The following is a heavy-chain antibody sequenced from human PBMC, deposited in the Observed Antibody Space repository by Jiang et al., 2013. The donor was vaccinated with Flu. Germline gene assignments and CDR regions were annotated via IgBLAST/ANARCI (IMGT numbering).Heavy chain of an antibody. CDR2: ISAYNGNT. D-gene: IGHD3-9*01. Sequence: EVKKPGASVKVSCKASGYTFTSYAISWVRQAPGQGLEWMGWISAYNGNTNYVEKVQGRVTMTTDTSTSTAYMELRSLRSDDTAVYYCARDAGNSGYEIYDYWGQGTLVTVSS. CDR3: ARDAGNSGYEIYDY. J-gene: IGHJ4*02. CDR1: GYTFTSYA. V-gene: IGHV1-18*01.